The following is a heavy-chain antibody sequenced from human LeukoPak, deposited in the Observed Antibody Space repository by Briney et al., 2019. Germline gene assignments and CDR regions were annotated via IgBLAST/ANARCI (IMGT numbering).Heavy chain of an antibody. V-gene: IGHV1-69*13. D-gene: IGHD6-6*01. J-gene: IGHJ1*01. CDR1: GGTFSSYA. CDR3: AFSSASPEYFQH. CDR2: IIPIFGTA. Sequence: ASVKVSCKASGGTFSSYAISWVRQAPGQGLEWMGGIIPIFGTANYAQKFQGRVTIPADESTSTAYMELSSLRSEDTPVYYCAFSSASPEYFQHWGQGTLVTVSS.